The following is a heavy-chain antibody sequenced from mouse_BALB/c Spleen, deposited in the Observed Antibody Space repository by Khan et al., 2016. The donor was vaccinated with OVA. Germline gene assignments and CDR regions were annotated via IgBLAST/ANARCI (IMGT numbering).Heavy chain of an antibody. CDR1: GYTFTDFT. Sequence: QVQLKESGAELVRPGVSVKISCKGSGYTFTDFTMHWVKQSHAKSLEWIGVISTYYGDVTYNQKFKGKATMTVDKSSSTAYMELARLTSEDSAIYSSAKGGGNRFAYWGQGTLVTVSA. CDR3: AKGGGNRFAY. CDR2: ISTYYGDV. V-gene: IGHV1S137*01. J-gene: IGHJ3*01.